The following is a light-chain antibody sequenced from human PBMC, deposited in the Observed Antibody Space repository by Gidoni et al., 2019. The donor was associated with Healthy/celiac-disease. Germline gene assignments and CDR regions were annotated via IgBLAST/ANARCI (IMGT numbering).Light chain of an antibody. Sequence: SVLTQPPSVSAAPRQWVTISCSGSSSNIGNNAVNWYQQPPGKAPNLLIYYDDLLPSGVSDRFSGSKSGTSASLAISGLQSEDEADYYCAAWDDSLNGWVFGGGTKLTVL. V-gene: IGLV1-36*01. CDR2: YDD. CDR1: SSNIGNNA. J-gene: IGLJ3*02. CDR3: AAWDDSLNGWV.